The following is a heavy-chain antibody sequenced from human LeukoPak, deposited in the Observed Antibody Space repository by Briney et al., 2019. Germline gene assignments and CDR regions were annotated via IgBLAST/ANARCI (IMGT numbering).Heavy chain of an antibody. CDR3: VSMVRGVGY. J-gene: IGHJ4*02. CDR2: VWYDGNRK. D-gene: IGHD3-10*01. Sequence: GGSLRLSCAASGFTFSNHAMHWVRQAPGKGLEWVTLVWYDGNRKYYADSVKGRFTISRDNSKNSVYLQLNSLRPEDTAVYYCVSMVRGVGYWGQGTLVTVSS. CDR1: GFTFSNHA. V-gene: IGHV3-30*02.